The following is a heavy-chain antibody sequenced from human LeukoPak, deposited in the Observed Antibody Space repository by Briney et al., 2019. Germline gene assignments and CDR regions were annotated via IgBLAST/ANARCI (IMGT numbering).Heavy chain of an antibody. J-gene: IGHJ6*03. V-gene: IGHV3-53*01. CDR1: GFTVSRNY. CDR3: ARVYYGSGSLHYYYYYMDV. CDR2: IYTGGST. D-gene: IGHD3-10*01. Sequence: GGSLRLSCAASGFTVSRNYMSWVRQAPGKGLEWVSVIYTGGSTYYADSVKGRFIISRDNSKNTLYLQMNSLRAEDTAVYYCARVYYGSGSLHYYYYYMDVWGKGTTVTISS.